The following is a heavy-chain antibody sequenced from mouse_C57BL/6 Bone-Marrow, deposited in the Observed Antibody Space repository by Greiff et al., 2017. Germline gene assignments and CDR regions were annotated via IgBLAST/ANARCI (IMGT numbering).Heavy chain of an antibody. CDR3: ARDYDDYDWFAY. CDR1: GYSITSGDY. J-gene: IGHJ3*01. Sequence: EVQLQQSGPGLVKPSQSLSLTCSVTGYSITSGDYWNWIRQFPGNKLEWMGYISYGGSNHSNPSLKNRISITRDTSKNQFFLTLNSVTTEDTATYYCARDYDDYDWFAYWGQGTLVTVSA. V-gene: IGHV3-6*01. CDR2: ISYGGSN. D-gene: IGHD2-4*01.